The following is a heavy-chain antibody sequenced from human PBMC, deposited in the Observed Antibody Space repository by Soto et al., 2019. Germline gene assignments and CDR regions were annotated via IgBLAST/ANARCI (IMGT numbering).Heavy chain of an antibody. Sequence: EVQLVESGGGLVKPGGYLRLSCAASGFPFNEYAMNWVRQAPGKGLEWVSSISGSSRDIYYADSLKGRFTVSRNNAKNSLYLQMNSLRAEDTAMYYCATDPFGGGDSEWFDPWGQGTLVTVSS. V-gene: IGHV3-21*01. J-gene: IGHJ5*02. CDR3: ATDPFGGGDSEWFDP. CDR1: GFPFNEYA. D-gene: IGHD2-21*02. CDR2: ISGSSRDI.